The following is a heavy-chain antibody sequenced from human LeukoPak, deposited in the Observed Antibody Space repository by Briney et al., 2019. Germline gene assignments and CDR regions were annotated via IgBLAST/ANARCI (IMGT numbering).Heavy chain of an antibody. V-gene: IGHV1-2*02. J-gene: IGHJ4*02. CDR3: ARTTQTYYYDSSGYLIDY. D-gene: IGHD3-22*01. CDR2: INPNSGGT. Sequence: ASVKVSCKASGYTFTGYYMHWVRQAPGQGLEWMGWINPNSGGTNYAQKLQGRVTMTTDTSTSTAYMELRSLRSDDTAVYYCARTTQTYYYDSSGYLIDYWGQGTLVTVSS. CDR1: GYTFTGYY.